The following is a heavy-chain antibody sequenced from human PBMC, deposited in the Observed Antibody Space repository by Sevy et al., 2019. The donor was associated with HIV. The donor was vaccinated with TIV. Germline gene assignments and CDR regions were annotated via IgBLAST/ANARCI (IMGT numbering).Heavy chain of an antibody. CDR1: GFTFRNYG. D-gene: IGHD3-10*01. J-gene: IGHJ4*02. V-gene: IGHV3-30*18. CDR3: AKMEGEWYASGGYSPFDY. Sequence: GGSLRLSCAASGFTFRNYGMHWVRQAPGKGLEWVAVISYDGTDKNYADSIKGRFTISRDVAKNTVDLQMNSLRAEDTAGYHCAKMEGEWYASGGYSPFDYWGQGTLVTVSS. CDR2: ISYDGTDK.